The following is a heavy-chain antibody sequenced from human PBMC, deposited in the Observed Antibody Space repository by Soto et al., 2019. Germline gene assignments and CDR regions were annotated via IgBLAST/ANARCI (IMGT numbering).Heavy chain of an antibody. CDR1: GGTFSSYA. J-gene: IGHJ4*02. CDR3: ARGHGRHGGQSDYGRSDD. V-gene: IGHV1-69*06. D-gene: IGHD4-17*01. CDR2: IIPIFGTA. Sequence: GSSVKVSCKASGGTFSSYAISWVRQAPGQGLEWMGGIIPIFGTANYAQKFQGRVTITADKSTSTAYMELSSLRSEDTAVYYCARGHGRHGGQSDYGRSDDWGQGTLVTVPS.